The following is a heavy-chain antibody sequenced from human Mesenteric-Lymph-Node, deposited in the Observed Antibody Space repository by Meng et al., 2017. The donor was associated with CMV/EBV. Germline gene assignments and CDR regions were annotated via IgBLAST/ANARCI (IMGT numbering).Heavy chain of an antibody. V-gene: IGHV4-34*01. D-gene: IGHD1-1*01. CDR3: SRGLDSFKLGNY. CDR2: IHHSDHFSEGI. Sequence: SETLSLTCAVYGGSLSGYYWTWIRQSPGKGLEWIGEIHHSDHFSEGINYNPSLKSRVTISVDTSTHYFSLKVSSVTAADTAVYYCSRGLDSFKLGNYWAQGTLVTVSS. J-gene: IGHJ4*02. CDR1: GGSLSGYY.